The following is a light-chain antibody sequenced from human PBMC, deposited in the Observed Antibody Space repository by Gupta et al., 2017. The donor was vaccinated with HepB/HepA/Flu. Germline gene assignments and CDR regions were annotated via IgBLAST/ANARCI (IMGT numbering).Light chain of an antibody. Sequence: QSVLTQPPSASETPGQRVTISCSGSSSNIGSNTVNWYQQVPGTAPKLLIYSNNQRPSGVPDRFSGSKSGTSASLAISGLQSEDEADYYCAAWDDSLTEVFGGGTKLTVL. J-gene: IGLJ2*01. CDR2: SNN. CDR3: AAWDDSLTEV. CDR1: SSNIGSNT. V-gene: IGLV1-44*01.